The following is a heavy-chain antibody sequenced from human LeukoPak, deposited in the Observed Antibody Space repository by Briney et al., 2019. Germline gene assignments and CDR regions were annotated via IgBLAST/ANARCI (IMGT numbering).Heavy chain of an antibody. V-gene: IGHV5-51*01. J-gene: IGHJ3*02. CDR2: SYPGDSDT. D-gene: IGHD3-3*01. Sequence: PGGSLRLSCAASGLTFSSYAMSWVRQMPGKGLEWMGISYPGDSDTRYSPSFQGQVTISADKSISTAYLQWSSLKASDTAMYYCARHQADYDFWSGYYGRAFDIWGQGTMVTVSS. CDR3: ARHQADYDFWSGYYGRAFDI. CDR1: GLTFSSYA.